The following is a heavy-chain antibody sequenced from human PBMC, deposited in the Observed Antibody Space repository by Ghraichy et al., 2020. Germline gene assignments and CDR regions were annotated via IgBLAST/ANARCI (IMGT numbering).Heavy chain of an antibody. Sequence: GGSLRLSCAASGFTFSGSAMHWVRQASGKGLEWVGRIRSKANSYATAYAASVKGRFTISRDDSKNTAYLQMNSLKTEDTAVYYCTGTPRTRYCSGGSCYSYYYYGMDVWGQGTTVTVSS. CDR3: TGTPRTRYCSGGSCYSYYYYGMDV. CDR2: IRSKANSYAT. J-gene: IGHJ6*02. D-gene: IGHD2-15*01. CDR1: GFTFSGSA. V-gene: IGHV3-73*01.